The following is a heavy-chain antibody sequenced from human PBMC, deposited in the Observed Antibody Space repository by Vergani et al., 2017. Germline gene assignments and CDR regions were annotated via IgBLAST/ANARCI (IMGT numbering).Heavy chain of an antibody. J-gene: IGHJ6*02. V-gene: IGHV3-7*01. Sequence: EVQLVQSGAEVKKPGESLKISCKGSGYSFTSYWMSWVRQAPGKGLEWVANIKQDGSEKYYVDSVKGRFTISRDNAKNSLYLQMNSLRAEDTAVYYCARGGGYCSGGSCYSDPSNYGMDVWGQGTTVTVSS. CDR1: GYSFTSYW. CDR3: ARGGGYCSGGSCYSDPSNYGMDV. CDR2: IKQDGSEK. D-gene: IGHD2-15*01.